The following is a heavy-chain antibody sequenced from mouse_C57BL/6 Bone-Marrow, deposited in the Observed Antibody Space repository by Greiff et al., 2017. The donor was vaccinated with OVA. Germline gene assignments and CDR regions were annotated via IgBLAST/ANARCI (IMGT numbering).Heavy chain of an antibody. Sequence: EVKLVESGGGLVQPKGSLKLSCAASGFSFNAYAMNWVRQAPGKGLEWVARIRSKSNNYATYYADSVKDRFTISRDDSESMLYLQMNNLKTEDAAMYYCVRHGYCAMDYWGQGTSVTVSS. CDR3: VRHGYCAMDY. V-gene: IGHV10-1*01. J-gene: IGHJ4*01. CDR2: IRSKSNNYAT. CDR1: GFSFNAYA.